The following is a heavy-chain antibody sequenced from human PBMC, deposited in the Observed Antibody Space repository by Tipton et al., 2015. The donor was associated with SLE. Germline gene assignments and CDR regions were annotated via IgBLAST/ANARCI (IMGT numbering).Heavy chain of an antibody. CDR2: IYYSGST. V-gene: IGHV4-59*08. D-gene: IGHD6-6*01. Sequence: TLSLTCTVSGGSISSYYWSWIRQPPGKGLEWIGYIYYSGSTNYNPSLKSRVTISVDTSKNQFSLKLSSGTAADTAVYYCARRRYSSSSRPYWYFDLWGRGTLVTVSS. J-gene: IGHJ2*01. CDR1: GGSISSYY. CDR3: ARRRYSSSSRPYWYFDL.